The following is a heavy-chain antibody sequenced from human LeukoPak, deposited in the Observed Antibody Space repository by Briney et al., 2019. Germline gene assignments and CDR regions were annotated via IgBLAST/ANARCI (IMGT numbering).Heavy chain of an antibody. J-gene: IGHJ6*03. CDR1: GFTFSSYW. CDR2: IKQDGSEK. D-gene: IGHD6-13*01. V-gene: IGHV3-7*01. Sequence: PGGSLRLSCAASGFTFSSYWMSWVRQAPGKGLEWVANIKQDGSEKYYVDSVKGRFTISRDNAEHSLSLQMNSLRAEDTAVYYCARDRIEQQRTLGRSSNYYYYYYMDVWGKGTTVTVSS. CDR3: ARDRIEQQRTLGRSSNYYYYYYMDV.